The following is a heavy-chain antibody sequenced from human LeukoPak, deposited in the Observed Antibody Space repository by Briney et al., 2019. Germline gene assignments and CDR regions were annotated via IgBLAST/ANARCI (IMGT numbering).Heavy chain of an antibody. CDR1: GFTFSSYW. J-gene: IGHJ3*02. D-gene: IGHD3-10*01. CDR3: ARSYYSHDAFDI. CDR2: INSDGSST. Sequence: GGSLRLSCAASGFTFSSYWMHWVRQAPGKGLVWVSRINSDGSSTSYADSVKGRFTISRDNAKNTLYLQMNSLRAEDTAVYYCARSYYSHDAFDIWGQGTMVTVSS. V-gene: IGHV3-74*01.